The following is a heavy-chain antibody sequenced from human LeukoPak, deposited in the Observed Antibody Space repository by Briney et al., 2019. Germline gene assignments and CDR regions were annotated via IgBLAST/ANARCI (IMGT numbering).Heavy chain of an antibody. V-gene: IGHV3-23*01. D-gene: IGHD3-10*01. CDR1: GFTFSTYA. CDR3: AKDTMVRGLVDS. CDR2: ISSNVDTT. J-gene: IGHJ4*02. Sequence: QPGGSLRLSCAASGFTFSTYAMSWVRQAPGKGLEWVSTISSNVDTTYYADSVQGRFTISRDNSKNTLYLQMHSLRVDDAAIYYCAKDTMVRGLVDSWGQGTLVTVSS.